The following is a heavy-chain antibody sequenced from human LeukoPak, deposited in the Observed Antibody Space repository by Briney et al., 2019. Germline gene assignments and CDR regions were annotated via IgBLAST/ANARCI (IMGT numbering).Heavy chain of an antibody. CDR3: ARGGEYSSGWYENY. CDR1: GGSISSSSYY. J-gene: IGHJ4*02. CDR2: IYYSGST. D-gene: IGHD6-19*01. V-gene: IGHV4-39*07. Sequence: SETLSLTCTVSGGSISSSSYYWGWIRQPPGKGLEWIGSIYYSGSTYYNPSLKSRVTISVDTSKNQFSLKLSSVTAADTAVYYCARGGEYSSGWYENYWGQGTLVTVSS.